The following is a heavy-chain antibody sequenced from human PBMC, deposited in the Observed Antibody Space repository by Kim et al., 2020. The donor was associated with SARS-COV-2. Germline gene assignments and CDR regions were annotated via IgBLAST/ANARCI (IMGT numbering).Heavy chain of an antibody. CDR2: ISGSGGST. J-gene: IGHJ4*02. Sequence: GGSLRLSCAASGFTFSSYAMSWVRQAPGKGLEWVSAISGSGGSTYYADSVKGRFTISRDNSKNTLYLQMNSLRAEDTAVYYCAKDGDRYSGSYQGDWGQGTLVTVSS. D-gene: IGHD1-26*01. CDR1: GFTFSSYA. CDR3: AKDGDRYSGSYQGD. V-gene: IGHV3-23*01.